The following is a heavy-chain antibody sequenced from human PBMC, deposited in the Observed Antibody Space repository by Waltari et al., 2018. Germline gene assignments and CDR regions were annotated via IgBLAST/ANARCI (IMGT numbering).Heavy chain of an antibody. Sequence: QVQLQESGPGLVKPSETLSLTCAVSGYSISSGYYWGWIRQPPGKGLEWIGSIYHSGSTYYNPSLKSRVTISVDTSKNQFSLKLSSVTAADTAVYYCARARSGVVTVYYYYGMDVWGQGTTVTVSS. V-gene: IGHV4-38-2*01. D-gene: IGHD3-3*01. J-gene: IGHJ6*02. CDR3: ARARSGVVTVYYYYGMDV. CDR2: IYHSGST. CDR1: GYSISSGYY.